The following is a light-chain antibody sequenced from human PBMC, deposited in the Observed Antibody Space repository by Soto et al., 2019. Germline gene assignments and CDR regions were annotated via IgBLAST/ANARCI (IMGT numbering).Light chain of an antibody. CDR1: QSVSSY. J-gene: IGKJ5*01. CDR2: DAS. Sequence: EIVLTQSPATLSLSPGERATLSCRASQSVSSYLAWYQQKPGQAPRLLIYDASNRATGIPARFSGSGSGTDFTRTISSLEPEDFAVYYCQQRSNWPPITVGQGTRLEIK. CDR3: QQRSNWPPIT. V-gene: IGKV3-11*01.